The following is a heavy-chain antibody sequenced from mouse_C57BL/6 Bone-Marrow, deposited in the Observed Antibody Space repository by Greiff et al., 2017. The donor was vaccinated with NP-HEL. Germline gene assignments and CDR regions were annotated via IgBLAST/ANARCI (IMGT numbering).Heavy chain of an antibody. D-gene: IGHD2-2*01. Sequence: QVQLQQSGAELVRPGTSVKMSCKASGYTFTNYWIGWAKQRPGHGLEWIGDIYPGGGYTNYNEKFKGKATLTADKSSSTAYMQFSSLTSEDSAIYYCARSGLWLRRRDYYAMDYWGQGTSVTVSS. CDR3: ARSGLWLRRRDYYAMDY. CDR1: GYTFTNYW. J-gene: IGHJ4*01. V-gene: IGHV1-63*01. CDR2: IYPGGGYT.